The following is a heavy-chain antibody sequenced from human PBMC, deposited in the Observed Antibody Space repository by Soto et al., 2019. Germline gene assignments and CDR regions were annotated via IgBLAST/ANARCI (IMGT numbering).Heavy chain of an antibody. CDR3: ARTVWAARLGCYYYYGMDV. V-gene: IGHV4-39*01. D-gene: IGHD6-6*01. J-gene: IGHJ6*02. Sequence: SETLSLTCTVSGGSISSSSYYWGWIRQPPGKGLEWIGSIYYSGSTYYNPSLKSRVTISVDTSKNQFSLKLSSVTAADTAVYYCARTVWAARLGCYYYYGMDVWGQGTTVTVSS. CDR2: IYYSGST. CDR1: GGSISSSSYY.